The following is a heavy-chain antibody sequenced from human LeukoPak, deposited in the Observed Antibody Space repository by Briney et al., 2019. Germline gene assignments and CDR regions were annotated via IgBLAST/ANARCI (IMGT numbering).Heavy chain of an antibody. D-gene: IGHD1-26*01. V-gene: IGHV4-39*01. CDR3: ARLVGATYNFDY. CDR1: GGSISSSSYY. CDR2: IYYSGNT. Sequence: SETLSLTCTVSGGSISSSSYYWGWIRQPPGKGLEWIGSIYYSGNTYYDPSLKSRVTISVDTSKDQFSLKLSSVTAADTAVYYCARLVGATYNFDYWGQGTLVTVS. J-gene: IGHJ4*02.